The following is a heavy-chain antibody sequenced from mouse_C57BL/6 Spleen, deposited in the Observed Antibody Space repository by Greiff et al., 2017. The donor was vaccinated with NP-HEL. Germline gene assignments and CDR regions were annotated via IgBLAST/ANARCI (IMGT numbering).Heavy chain of an antibody. D-gene: IGHD3-1*01. J-gene: IGHJ2*01. CDR2: ISSGSSTI. Sequence: EVKLMESGGGLVKPGGSLKLSCAASGFTFSDYGMHWVRQAPEKGLEWVAYISSGSSTIYYADTVKGRFTISRDNAKNTLFLQMTSLRSEDTAMYYCARSGDSDFDYWGQGTTLTVSS. CDR1: GFTFSDYG. CDR3: ARSGDSDFDY. V-gene: IGHV5-17*01.